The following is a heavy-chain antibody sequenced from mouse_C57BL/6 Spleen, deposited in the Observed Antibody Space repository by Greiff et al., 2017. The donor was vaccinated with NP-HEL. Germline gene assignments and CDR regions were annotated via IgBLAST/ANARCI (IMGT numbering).Heavy chain of an antibody. CDR2: ISSGSSTI. V-gene: IGHV5-17*01. J-gene: IGHJ1*03. D-gene: IGHD1-1*01. Sequence: EVQRVESGGGLVKPGGSLKLSCAASGFTFSDYGMHWVRQAPEKGLEWVAYISSGSSTIYYADTVKGRFTISRDNAKNTLFLQMTSLRSEDTAMYYCARDYYGSSYSYWYFDVWGTGTTVTVSS. CDR3: ARDYYGSSYSYWYFDV. CDR1: GFTFSDYG.